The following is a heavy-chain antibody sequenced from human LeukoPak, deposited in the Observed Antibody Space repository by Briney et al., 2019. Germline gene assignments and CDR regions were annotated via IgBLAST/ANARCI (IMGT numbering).Heavy chain of an antibody. J-gene: IGHJ4*02. CDR3: ARHAAAVGYYFDY. D-gene: IGHD6-13*01. CDR1: GGSFSGYY. Sequence: SETLSLTCAVYGGSFSGYYWSWIRQPPGKGLEWIGEINHSGSTNYNPSLKSRVTISVDTSKNQFSLKLSSVTAADTAVYYCARHAAAVGYYFDYWGQGTLVTVSS. CDR2: INHSGST. V-gene: IGHV4-34*01.